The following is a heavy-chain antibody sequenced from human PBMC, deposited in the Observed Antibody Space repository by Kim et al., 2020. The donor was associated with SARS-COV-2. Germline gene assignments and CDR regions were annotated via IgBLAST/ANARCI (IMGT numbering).Heavy chain of an antibody. CDR2: GST. V-gene: IGHV3-23*01. CDR3: AKDGGGDDY. Sequence: GSTYCADSVEGRFTNARDNSKNTLYLQMNSLRAEDTAVYYCAKDGGGDDYWGQGTLVTVSS. D-gene: IGHD2-21*02. J-gene: IGHJ4*02.